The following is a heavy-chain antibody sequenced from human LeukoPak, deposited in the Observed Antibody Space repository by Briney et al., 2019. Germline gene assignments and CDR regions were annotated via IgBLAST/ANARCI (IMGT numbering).Heavy chain of an antibody. J-gene: IGHJ4*02. CDR1: GDSISSYY. V-gene: IGHV4-59*01. D-gene: IGHD6-13*01. CDR3: TRDRRAAGSIFDY. CDR2: IYYSGSP. Sequence: SETLSLTCSVSGDSISSYYRSWIRKPPGKGLEWIGNIYYSGSPNYNPSLKSRVTISLDTSENQFSLRLSSVTAADTAVYYCTRDRRAAGSIFDYWGQGTLVTVSS.